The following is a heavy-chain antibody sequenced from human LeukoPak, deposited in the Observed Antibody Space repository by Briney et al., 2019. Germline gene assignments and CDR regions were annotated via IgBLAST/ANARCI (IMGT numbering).Heavy chain of an antibody. CDR1: GSTFSSYA. V-gene: IGHV3-30-3*01. CDR2: ISYDGSNK. Sequence: PGGSLRLSCAASGSTFSSYAMHWVRQAPGKGLEWVAVISYDGSNKYYADSVKGRFTISRDNSKNTLYLQMNSLRAEDTAVYYCAREYCSSTNCYAPDYWGQGTLVTVSS. J-gene: IGHJ4*02. CDR3: AREYCSSTNCYAPDY. D-gene: IGHD2-2*01.